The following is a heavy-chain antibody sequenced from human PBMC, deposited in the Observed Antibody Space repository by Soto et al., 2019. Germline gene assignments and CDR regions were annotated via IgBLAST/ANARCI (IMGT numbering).Heavy chain of an antibody. CDR1: GFTFSSYG. D-gene: IGHD6-19*01. Sequence: QVQLVESGGGVVQPGRSLRLSCAASGFTFSSYGMHWVRQAPGKGLEWVAVISYDGSNKYYADSVKGRFTISRDNSKNTLYLQMNSLRAEDTAVYYCAKEASSGWPPREWLAGDDAFDIWGQGTMVTVSS. V-gene: IGHV3-30*18. CDR3: AKEASSGWPPREWLAGDDAFDI. J-gene: IGHJ3*02. CDR2: ISYDGSNK.